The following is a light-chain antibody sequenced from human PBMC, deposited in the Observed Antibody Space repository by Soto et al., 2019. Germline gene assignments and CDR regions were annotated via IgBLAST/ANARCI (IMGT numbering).Light chain of an antibody. Sequence: EIVLTQSPGTLSLSAGERATLSCRASQSVTTFLAWYQQKPGQAPRLLIYDASTRATGIPDRFSGSGSGTDFTLTISRLEPEDFAVYYCQQYGSSPQAFGQGTKVDIK. CDR2: DAS. V-gene: IGKV3-20*01. CDR1: QSVTTF. CDR3: QQYGSSPQA. J-gene: IGKJ1*01.